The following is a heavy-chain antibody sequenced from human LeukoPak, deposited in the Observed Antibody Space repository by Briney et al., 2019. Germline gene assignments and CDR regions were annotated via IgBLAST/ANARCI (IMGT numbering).Heavy chain of an antibody. Sequence: ASVKVSCKASGYTFTAYYIHWVRQAPGQGLEWMGWISPNSGGTNYAPKFQGRVTMTRDTSISAAYMELSSLRSDDTAVYYCARDYSSSPPRTFDYWGRGTLATVSS. D-gene: IGHD6-6*01. V-gene: IGHV1-2*02. J-gene: IGHJ4*02. CDR1: GYTFTAYY. CDR2: ISPNSGGT. CDR3: ARDYSSSPPRTFDY.